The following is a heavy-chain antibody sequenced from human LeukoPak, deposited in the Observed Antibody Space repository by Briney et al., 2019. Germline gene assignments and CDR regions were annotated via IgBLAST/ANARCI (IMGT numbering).Heavy chain of an antibody. J-gene: IGHJ4*02. V-gene: IGHV3-48*03. Sequence: GGSLRLSCAASGFTFSSYEMNWVRQAPGKGLDWVLYISASGTAIFYADSVKGRFTISRDNAKNSLYLQMNSLRAEDTAVYYCARAYSSGWYGGGGFDYWGQGTLVTVSS. CDR2: ISASGTAI. CDR1: GFTFSSYE. CDR3: ARAYSSGWYGGGGFDY. D-gene: IGHD6-19*01.